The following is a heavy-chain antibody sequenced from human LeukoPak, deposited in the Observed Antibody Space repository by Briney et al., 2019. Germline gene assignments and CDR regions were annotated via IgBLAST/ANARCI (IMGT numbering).Heavy chain of an antibody. J-gene: IGHJ4*02. CDR1: GYTFTSYG. V-gene: IGHV1-18*04. D-gene: IGHD6-13*01. CDR2: ISAYNGNT. CDR3: VIAAAAGFWRFDY. Sequence: ASVKVSCKASGYTFTSYGISWVRQAPGQGLEWMGWISAYNGNTNYAQKLQGRVTMTTDTSTSTAYMEPRSLRSDDTAVSYCVIAAAAGFWRFDYWGQGTLVTVSS.